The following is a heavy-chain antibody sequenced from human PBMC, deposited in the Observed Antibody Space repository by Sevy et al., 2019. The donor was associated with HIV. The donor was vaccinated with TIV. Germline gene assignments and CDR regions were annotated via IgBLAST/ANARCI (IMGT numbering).Heavy chain of an antibody. V-gene: IGHV3-7*01. J-gene: IGHJ4*02. CDR2: INQDGSVN. D-gene: IGHD6-13*01. Sequence: GGSLRLSCVASAFSLNSYWKLWVRQAPGKGLEWVANINQDGSVNYYADSVKGRFTISRDNARNLVSLQMNILRVEDTAVYYCVRAIATADSFWGQGTLVTVSS. CDR1: AFSLNSYW. CDR3: VRAIATADSF.